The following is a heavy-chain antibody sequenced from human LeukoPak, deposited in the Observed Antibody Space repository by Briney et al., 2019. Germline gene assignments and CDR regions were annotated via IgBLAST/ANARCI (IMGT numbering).Heavy chain of an antibody. V-gene: IGHV3-23*01. CDR1: RYSFDSYA. CDR3: AKPLIAAAGTFP. D-gene: IGHD6-13*01. J-gene: IGHJ5*02. Sequence: TGESLKLSCEGSRYSFDSYAMSWVRQAPGKGLEWVSAISGSGGSTYYADSVKGRFTISRDNSKNTLYLQMNSLRAEDTAVYYCAKPLIAAAGTFPWGQGTLVTVSS. CDR2: ISGSGGST.